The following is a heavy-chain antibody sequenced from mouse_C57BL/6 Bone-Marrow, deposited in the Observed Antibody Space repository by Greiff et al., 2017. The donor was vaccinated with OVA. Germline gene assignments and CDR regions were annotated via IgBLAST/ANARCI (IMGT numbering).Heavy chain of an antibody. Sequence: EVQVVESGGGLVQPGGSLKLSCAASGFTFSDYYMYWVRQTPEKRLEWVAYISNGGGSTYYPDTVKGRFTISRDHAKNTLYLQMSRLKSEDRAMYYCARQEGYDYDGDYYAMDYWGQGTSVTVSS. V-gene: IGHV5-12*01. CDR2: ISNGGGST. J-gene: IGHJ4*01. CDR1: GFTFSDYY. CDR3: ARQEGYDYDGDYYAMDY. D-gene: IGHD2-4*01.